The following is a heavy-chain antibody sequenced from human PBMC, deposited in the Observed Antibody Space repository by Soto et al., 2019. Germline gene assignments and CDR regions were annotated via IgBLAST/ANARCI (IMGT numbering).Heavy chain of an antibody. CDR2: INGGTGQT. Sequence: SVKVSCKASGSTFSTHAMHWVRQAPGQSLEWMGWINGGTGQTKHSHRFQDRISITRDTSASTAYMELSSLRSEDTAVYYCARGKGMEENYYYYGLDIWGQGTTVTVSS. J-gene: IGHJ6*02. CDR3: ARGKGMEENYYYYGLDI. CDR1: GSTFSTHA. V-gene: IGHV1-3*01. D-gene: IGHD1-1*01.